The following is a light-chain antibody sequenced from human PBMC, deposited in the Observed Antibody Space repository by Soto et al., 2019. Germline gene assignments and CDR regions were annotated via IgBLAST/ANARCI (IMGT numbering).Light chain of an antibody. Sequence: QSALTQPASVSGSPGQSITISCTGTSSDVGGYNYVSWYQQHPGKAPKLMIFDVSNRPSGVSNRFSGSKSGNTASLTISGRQADDEADYYCSSYTTSSTYVFGTGTKVTVL. J-gene: IGLJ1*01. CDR3: SSYTTSSTYV. V-gene: IGLV2-14*01. CDR2: DVS. CDR1: SSDVGGYNY.